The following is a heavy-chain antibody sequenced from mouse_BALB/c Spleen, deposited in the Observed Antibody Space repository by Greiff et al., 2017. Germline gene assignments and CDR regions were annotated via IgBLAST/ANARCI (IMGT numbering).Heavy chain of an antibody. D-gene: IGHD2-4*01. V-gene: IGHV1S137*01. J-gene: IGHJ3*01. CDR1: GYTFTDYA. CDR3: ARGDYEFAY. CDR2: ISTYYGDA. Sequence: VQLQQSGAELVRPGVSVKISCKGSGYTFTDYAMHWVKQSHANSLEWIGVISTYYGDASYNQKFKGKATMTVDKSSSTAYMELARLTSEDSAIYYCARGDYEFAYWGQGTLVTVSA.